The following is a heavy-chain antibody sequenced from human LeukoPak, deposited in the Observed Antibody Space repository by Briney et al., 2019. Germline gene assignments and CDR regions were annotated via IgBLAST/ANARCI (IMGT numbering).Heavy chain of an antibody. Sequence: SETLSLTCAVYGGSFSGYYWSWIRQPPGKGLEWIGEINHSGSTNYNPSLKSRVTISVDTSKNQFSLKLSSVTAADTAVYYCASRGHYDSSGYYSGGWFDPWGQGTLVTVSS. V-gene: IGHV4-34*01. CDR3: ASRGHYDSSGYYSGGWFDP. CDR2: INHSGST. CDR1: GGSFSGYY. D-gene: IGHD3-22*01. J-gene: IGHJ5*02.